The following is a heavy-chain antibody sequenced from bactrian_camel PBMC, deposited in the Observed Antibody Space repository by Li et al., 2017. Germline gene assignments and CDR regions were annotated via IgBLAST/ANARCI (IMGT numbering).Heavy chain of an antibody. Sequence: DVQLVESGGGVVQPGGSLRLSFVASGYDDISDCMAFFLQVPGQEREGVAAISIGFGTTEYAYSVKGRFTISRDSAKKMVYLQMNSLKQDDTAMYYCAAVRDRGSWTGSPPLLHDVYDKSGRGTQVTVS. CDR1: GYDDISDC. CDR2: ISIGFGTT. CDR3: AAVRDRGSWTGSPPLLHDVYDK. V-gene: IGHV3S40*01. D-gene: IGHD6*01. J-gene: IGHJ4*01.